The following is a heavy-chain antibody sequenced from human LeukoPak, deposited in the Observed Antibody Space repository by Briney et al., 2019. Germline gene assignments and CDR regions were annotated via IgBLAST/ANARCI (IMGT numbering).Heavy chain of an antibody. CDR3: ARGLSDVY. V-gene: IGHV4-34*01. CDR2: INHSGST. CDR1: GGSFSGYY. Sequence: SETLSLTCADYGGSFSGYYWTWIRQPPGKGLEWIGEINHSGSTNYNPSLKSRVTISVDTSKNQFSLILNSVTAADTAVYYCARGLSDVYWGQGTLVTVSS. J-gene: IGHJ4*02.